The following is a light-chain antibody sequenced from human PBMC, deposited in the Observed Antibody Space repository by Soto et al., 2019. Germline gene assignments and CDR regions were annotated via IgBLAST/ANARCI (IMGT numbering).Light chain of an antibody. CDR3: QQYDTSPRT. V-gene: IGKV3-20*01. J-gene: IGKJ1*01. Sequence: TQSPSSLSASVGDRVTITCRASQSISSGYLAWYRQKPGQAPRILIYAASSRATGVPDRFSGSGSGTDFSLTISRLEPEDFAVYYCQQYDTSPRTFGQGTKVDI. CDR2: AAS. CDR1: QSISSGY.